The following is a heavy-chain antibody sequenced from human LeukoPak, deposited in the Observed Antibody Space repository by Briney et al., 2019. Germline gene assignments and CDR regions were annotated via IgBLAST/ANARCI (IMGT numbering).Heavy chain of an antibody. D-gene: IGHD1-26*01. CDR1: GFTFSSYA. CDR3: AKEALVGAEIDV. Sequence: GGSLRLSCAASGFTFSSYAMHWVRQAPGKGLEWVAVISYDGSNKYYADSVKGRFTISRDNAKNSLYLQMNSLRAEDTALYYCAKEALVGAEIDVWGQGTTVTVSS. V-gene: IGHV3-30-3*01. J-gene: IGHJ6*02. CDR2: ISYDGSNK.